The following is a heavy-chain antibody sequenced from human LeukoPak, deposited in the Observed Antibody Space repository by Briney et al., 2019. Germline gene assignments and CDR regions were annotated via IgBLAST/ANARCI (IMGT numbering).Heavy chain of an antibody. Sequence: SETLSLTCTVSGGPITSHYWTWIRQSPVKGLEWIGDISNSGSTSYNPSVKSRVTVSIDTSKNQFSLKLRSVTAADTAVYYCGRDALVGYFSYYYMDVWGKGTTVTVSS. CDR1: GGPITSHY. CDR3: GRDALVGYFSYYYMDV. CDR2: ISNSGST. D-gene: IGHD2-15*01. J-gene: IGHJ6*03. V-gene: IGHV4-59*11.